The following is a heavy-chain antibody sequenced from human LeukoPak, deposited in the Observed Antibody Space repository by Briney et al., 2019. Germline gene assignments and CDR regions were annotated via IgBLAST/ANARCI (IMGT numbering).Heavy chain of an antibody. D-gene: IGHD1-1*01. CDR1: GYTFTSSV. CDR2: IDAYNGNT. V-gene: IGHV1-18*01. Sequence: ASVKVSCKASGYTFTSSVISWVRQAPGQGLEWMGWIDAYNGNTDYAQKLQGRVTMTTDTSTATAYMELRSLRLDDTAVYYCARAGSYYYMDVWGKGTTVTVSS. J-gene: IGHJ6*03. CDR3: ARAGSYYYMDV.